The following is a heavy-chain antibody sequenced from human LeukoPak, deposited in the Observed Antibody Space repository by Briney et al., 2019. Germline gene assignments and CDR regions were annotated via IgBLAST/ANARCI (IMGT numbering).Heavy chain of an antibody. Sequence: SQTLSLTCTVSGGSISSGGYYWSWIRQHPGKGLEWIGYIYYSGSTYYNPSLKSRVTISVDTSKNQFSLKLSSVTAADTAVYYCAVTVTPGSLYFDYWGQGTLVTVSS. CDR2: IYYSGST. CDR3: AVTVTPGSLYFDY. V-gene: IGHV4-31*03. CDR1: GGSISSGGYY. D-gene: IGHD4-17*01. J-gene: IGHJ4*02.